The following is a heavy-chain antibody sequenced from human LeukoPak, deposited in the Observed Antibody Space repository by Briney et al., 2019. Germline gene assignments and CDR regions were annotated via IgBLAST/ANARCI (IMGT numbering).Heavy chain of an antibody. V-gene: IGHV1-2*02. CDR1: GYTFTGYY. CDR3: ARGGDYAFWYFCL. Sequence: ASVAVSCKASGYTFTGYYMHWVRRAPGQGLEWMGWINPISGGTSYAQKFQGRVTMTRDTSLSTSYMELSRLRSDDTAVYYCARGGDYAFWYFCLWGRGTLVTVSS. D-gene: IGHD4-17*01. CDR2: INPISGGT. J-gene: IGHJ2*01.